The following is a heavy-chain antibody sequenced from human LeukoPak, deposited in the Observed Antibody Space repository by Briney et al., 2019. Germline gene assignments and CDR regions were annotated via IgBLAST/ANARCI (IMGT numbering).Heavy chain of an antibody. CDR1: GGSISSYY. CDR3: ARGYTYDYVWGSYRTGFDY. Sequence: SETLSLTCTVSGGSISSYYWSWIRQPPGKGLEWIGYIYYSGSTNYNPSLKSRVTISVDTSKNQFSLKLSSVTAADTAVYYRARGYTYDYVWGSYRTGFDYWGQGTLVTVSS. V-gene: IGHV4-59*01. D-gene: IGHD3-16*02. CDR2: IYYSGST. J-gene: IGHJ4*02.